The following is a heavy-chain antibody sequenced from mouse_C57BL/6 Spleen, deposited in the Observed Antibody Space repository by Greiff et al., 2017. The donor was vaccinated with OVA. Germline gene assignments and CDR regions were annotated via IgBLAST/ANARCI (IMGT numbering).Heavy chain of an antibody. D-gene: IGHD3-2*02. CDR2: IDPSDSET. CDR3: ARREDSSGYNY. CDR1: GYTFTSYW. V-gene: IGHV1-52*01. J-gene: IGHJ2*01. Sequence: QVQLQQPGAELVRPGSSVKLSCKASGYTFTSYWMHWVKQRPIQGLEWIGNIDPSDSETHYNQKFKDKATLTVDKSSSTAYMQLSSLTSEDSAVYYCARREDSSGYNYWGQGTTLTVSS.